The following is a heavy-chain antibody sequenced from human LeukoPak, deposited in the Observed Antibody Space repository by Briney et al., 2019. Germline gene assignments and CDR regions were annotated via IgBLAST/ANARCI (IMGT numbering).Heavy chain of an antibody. D-gene: IGHD3-10*01. Sequence: GGSVRLSCAASGFTFSSYSMNWVRQAPGKGLEWVSSISSSSSYIYYADSVKGRFTISRDNAKNSLYLQMNSLRAEDTAVYYCARGTYGSGSYEDYWGQGTLVTVSS. CDR3: ARGTYGSGSYEDY. J-gene: IGHJ4*02. V-gene: IGHV3-21*01. CDR1: GFTFSSYS. CDR2: ISSSSSYI.